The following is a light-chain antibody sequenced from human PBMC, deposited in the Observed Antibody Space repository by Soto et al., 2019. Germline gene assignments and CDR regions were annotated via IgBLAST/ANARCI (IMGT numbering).Light chain of an antibody. CDR3: SSYTISTTYV. V-gene: IGLV1-47*01. J-gene: IGLJ1*01. CDR1: SSNIGSNY. CDR2: RNN. Sequence: QAVVTQPPSASGTPGQRVNISCSGSSSNIGSNYVYWYRQFPGTAPKLLIQRNNQRPSGVPARFSGSKSGTSASLAISGLRSEDEADYYCSSYTISTTYVFGTGTKVTVL.